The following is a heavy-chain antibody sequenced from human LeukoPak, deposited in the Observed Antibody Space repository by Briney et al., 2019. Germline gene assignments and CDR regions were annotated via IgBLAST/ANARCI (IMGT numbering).Heavy chain of an antibody. CDR3: ATEIEGSGMHYFDY. Sequence: ASVRVSCKVSGYTLTELSMHWVRQAPGKGLEWMGGFDPEDGETIYAQKFQGRVTMTEDTSTDTAYMELSSLRSEDTAVYYCATEIEGSGMHYFDYWGQGTLVTVSS. V-gene: IGHV1-24*01. CDR1: GYTLTELS. CDR2: FDPEDGET. J-gene: IGHJ4*02. D-gene: IGHD6-19*01.